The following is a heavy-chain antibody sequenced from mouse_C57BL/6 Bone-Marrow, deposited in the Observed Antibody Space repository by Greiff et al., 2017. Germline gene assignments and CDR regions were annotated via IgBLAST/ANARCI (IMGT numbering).Heavy chain of an antibody. CDR1: GFTFSSYT. J-gene: IGHJ1*03. V-gene: IGHV5-9*01. D-gene: IGHD2-3*01. CDR3: ARHGYYSYRYFDV. Sequence: EVKLQESGGGLVKPGGSLKLSCAASGFTFSSYTMSWVRQTPEKRLEWVATISGGGGNTYYPDSVKGRFTISRDNAKNTLYLQMSSLRSEDTALYYCARHGYYSYRYFDVWGTGTTVTVSS. CDR2: ISGGGGNT.